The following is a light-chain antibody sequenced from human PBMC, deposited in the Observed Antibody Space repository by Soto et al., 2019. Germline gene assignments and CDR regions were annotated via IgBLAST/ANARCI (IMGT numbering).Light chain of an antibody. Sequence: ETEMTQSPVTLSVSPGDTANLSGRASQRVSSNLAWYPQKPCQAPRLLIYGASTRATGIPARFSGSGSGTEFTLTISSLQSQDFAVYYCQQYKNWPSGTFGQGTKVDIK. CDR2: GAS. J-gene: IGKJ1*01. V-gene: IGKV3-15*01. CDR3: QQYKNWPSGT. CDR1: QRVSSN.